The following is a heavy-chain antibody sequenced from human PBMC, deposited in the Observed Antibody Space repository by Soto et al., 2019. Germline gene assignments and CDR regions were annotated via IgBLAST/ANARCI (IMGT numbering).Heavy chain of an antibody. Sequence: SETLSLTCPVSGGSISSSYWWSWVRQPPGKGLEWIGEIYHSGSTNYNTSLKSRVTISVDKSKNQFSLKVTSVTAADTAVYYCARDHILHAIGNWFDPWGQGTLVT. CDR1: GGSISSSYW. CDR2: IYHSGST. D-gene: IGHD2-15*01. V-gene: IGHV4-4*02. J-gene: IGHJ5*02. CDR3: ARDHILHAIGNWFDP.